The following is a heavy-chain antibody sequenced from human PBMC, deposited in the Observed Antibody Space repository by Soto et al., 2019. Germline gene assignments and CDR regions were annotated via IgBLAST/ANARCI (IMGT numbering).Heavy chain of an antibody. J-gene: IGHJ5*02. CDR1: GYTFTAYH. D-gene: IGHD3-10*01. CDR2: INAGNGNT. Sequence: QVQLVQSGAEVKEPGASVRVSGKAFGYTFTAYHIHWLRQAPGQGLEWMGWINAGNGNTRSSRKFQGRVNITRDTTAGTAYLEVDSLRSEDAAIYYCARVAPAGGSVPRFDPWGQGTLITVSS. CDR3: ARVAPAGGSVPRFDP. V-gene: IGHV1-3*01.